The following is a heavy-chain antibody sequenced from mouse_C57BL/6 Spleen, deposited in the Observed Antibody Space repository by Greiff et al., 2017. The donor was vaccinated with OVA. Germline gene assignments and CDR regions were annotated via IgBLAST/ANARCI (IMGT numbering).Heavy chain of an antibody. D-gene: IGHD2-5*01. CDR2: IHPNSGST. J-gene: IGHJ3*01. V-gene: IGHV1-64*01. Sequence: VQLQQPGAELVKPGASVKLSCKASGYTFTSYWMHWVKQRPGQGLEWIGMIHPNSGSTNYNEKFKSKATLTVDKSSSTAYMQLSSLTSEESAVYYCARGSYYSNYEADWGQGTLVTVSA. CDR3: ARGSYYSNYEAD. CDR1: GYTFTSYW.